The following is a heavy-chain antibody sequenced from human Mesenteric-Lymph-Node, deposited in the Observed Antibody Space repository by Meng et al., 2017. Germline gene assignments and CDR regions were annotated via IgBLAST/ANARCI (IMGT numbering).Heavy chain of an antibody. D-gene: IGHD3-10*01. V-gene: IGHV4-59*01. Sequence: SETLSLTCTDSAGSISSYYWSWIRQPPGNGLEWIGYIHYSGSTKYNPSLNSRVSISLDTSKNHLSLRLSSVSAADTAVYYCARHYNSGTYPLDYWGQGTLVTVSS. J-gene: IGHJ4*02. CDR2: IHYSGST. CDR1: AGSISSYY. CDR3: ARHYNSGTYPLDY.